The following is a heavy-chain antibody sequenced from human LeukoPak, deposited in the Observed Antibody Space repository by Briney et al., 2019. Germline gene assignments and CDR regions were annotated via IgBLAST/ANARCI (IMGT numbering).Heavy chain of an antibody. CDR2: INHSGST. V-gene: IGHV4-34*01. Sequence: SETLSLTCAVYGGSFSNYYYSWTRQPPGKGLEWIGEINHSGSTSYNPSLKSRVTMSVDTSKNQFSLNLSSVTAADAAVYYCARGVGWPHTMTYYYYYMDVWGKGTPVTVSS. J-gene: IGHJ6*03. CDR3: ARGVGWPHTMTYYYYYMDV. D-gene: IGHD1-26*01. CDR1: GGSFSNYY.